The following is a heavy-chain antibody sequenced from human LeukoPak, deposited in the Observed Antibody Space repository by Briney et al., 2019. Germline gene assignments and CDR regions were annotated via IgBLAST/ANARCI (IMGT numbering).Heavy chain of an antibody. CDR1: GGSFSGYY. V-gene: IGHV4-34*01. J-gene: IGHJ3*01. CDR2: INHSGST. CDR3: ARSVLIYDTLTGYSPDAFDL. Sequence: SETLSLTCAVYGGSFSGYYWSWIRQPPGKGLEWIGEINHSGSTNYNPSLKSRVTISVDTSKNQFSLKLSSVTAADTAVYYCARSVLIYDTLTGYSPDAFDLWGQGSVVTVSS. D-gene: IGHD3-9*01.